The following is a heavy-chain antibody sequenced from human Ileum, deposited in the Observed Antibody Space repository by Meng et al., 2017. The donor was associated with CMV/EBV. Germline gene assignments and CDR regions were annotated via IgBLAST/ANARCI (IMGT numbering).Heavy chain of an antibody. V-gene: IGHV3-21*01. CDR1: GFTFSSYN. D-gene: IGHD1-26*01. CDR3: ARVIGATTRHLGFDI. Sequence: GESLKISCAASGFTFSSYNMNWVRQAPGKGLEWVSCVTGSSRYTYYADSVKGRFTISRDNAENSLYLQMDSLRAEDTAVYYCARVIGATTRHLGFDIWGQGTMVTVSS. J-gene: IGHJ3*02. CDR2: VTGSSRYT.